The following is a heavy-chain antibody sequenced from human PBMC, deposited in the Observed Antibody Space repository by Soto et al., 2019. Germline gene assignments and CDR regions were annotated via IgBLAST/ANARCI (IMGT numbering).Heavy chain of an antibody. D-gene: IGHD3-22*01. J-gene: IGHJ5*02. Sequence: PGESLKISCKGSGYSFTSYWIGWVRQMPGKGLEWMGIIYPGDSDTRYSPSFQGQVTISADKSISTAYLQWSSLKASDTAMYYCARQYYYDSSGYYYNWFDPWGQGTLVTVSS. CDR2: IYPGDSDT. CDR1: GYSFTSYW. CDR3: ARQYYYDSSGYYYNWFDP. V-gene: IGHV5-51*01.